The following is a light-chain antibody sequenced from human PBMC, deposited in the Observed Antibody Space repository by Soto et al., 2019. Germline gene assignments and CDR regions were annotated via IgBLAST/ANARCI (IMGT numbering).Light chain of an antibody. J-gene: IGLJ2*01. CDR3: SSYTSSYSVV. Sequence: QSALTQPASVSGSPGQSITISCTGSSSDVGGYNYVSWYQQHPGKAPKVMIYDVSNRPSGVSNRFSGSKSGNTASLTISGLQAEDEADYYCSSYTSSYSVVFGGGTKLTVL. CDR1: SSDVGGYNY. V-gene: IGLV2-14*01. CDR2: DVS.